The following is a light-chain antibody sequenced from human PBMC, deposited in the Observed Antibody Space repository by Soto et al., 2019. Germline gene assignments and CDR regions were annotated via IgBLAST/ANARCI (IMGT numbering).Light chain of an antibody. CDR3: QHYTTYPYT. CDR1: QSVGHW. J-gene: IGKJ2*01. Sequence: DIQMTQSPSTLSASVRDRVTISCRASQSVGHWLAWYQQKPGKAPKLLIYKASTLESGVPSRFSGRGFRTEFALTISSLQPDYFATYYCQHYTTYPYTFGQGSRLEI. V-gene: IGKV1-5*03. CDR2: KAS.